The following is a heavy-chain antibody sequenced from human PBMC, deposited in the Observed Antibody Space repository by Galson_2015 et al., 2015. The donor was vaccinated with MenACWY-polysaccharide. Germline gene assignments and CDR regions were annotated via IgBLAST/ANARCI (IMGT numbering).Heavy chain of an antibody. CDR3: AKGGGFYSSGFDY. Sequence: SLRLSCAASGFTFSGNDMNWVRQAPGKGLEWAAIISGSGATTYYADSVKGRFTISRDNSKSTVYVEMNSLRGEDTAVYYCAKGGGFYSSGFDYWGQGTLVTVSP. CDR2: ISGSGATT. CDR1: GFTFSGND. J-gene: IGHJ4*02. D-gene: IGHD6-19*01. V-gene: IGHV3-23*01.